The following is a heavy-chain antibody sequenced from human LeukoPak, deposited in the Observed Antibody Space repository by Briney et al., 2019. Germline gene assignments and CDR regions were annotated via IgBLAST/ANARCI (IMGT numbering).Heavy chain of an antibody. J-gene: IGHJ5*02. CDR1: GYTFTSYG. CDR2: ISAYNGNT. V-gene: IGHV1-18*04. CDR3: ARGSYCSGGSCYLRWLDP. Sequence: ASVKVSCKASGYTFTSYGISWVRQAPGQGLEWMGWISAYNGNTNYAQKLQGRVTMTTDTSTSTAYMELRSLRSDDTAVYYCARGSYCSGGSCYLRWLDPWGQGTLVTVSS. D-gene: IGHD2-15*01.